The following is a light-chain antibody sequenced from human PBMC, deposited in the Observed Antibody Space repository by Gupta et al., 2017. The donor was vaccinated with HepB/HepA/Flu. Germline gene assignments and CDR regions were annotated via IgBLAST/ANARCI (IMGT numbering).Light chain of an antibody. J-gene: IGKJ4*01. V-gene: IGKV1-33*01. CDR2: ASS. Sequence: DVQMTQSPSSLSASVGDRVTITCQASQDISKSLNWYQQKPGKAPKFLIYASSKLVTGVPSRFIGRGSGTDFTLTISSLQPEDIATYFCQQDDLMMTFGGGTKVQIK. CDR1: QDISKS. CDR3: QQDDLMMT.